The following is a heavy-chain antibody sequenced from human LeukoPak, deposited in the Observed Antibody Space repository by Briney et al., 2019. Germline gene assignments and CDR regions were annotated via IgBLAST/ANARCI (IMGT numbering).Heavy chain of an antibody. CDR1: GGSISSGGYY. CDR3: ARGHTTVTTFSLDY. V-gene: IGHV4-31*03. CDR2: IYYSGST. Sequence: SETLSLTCTVSGGSISSGGYYWSWIRQHPGKGLEWIGYIYYSGSTYYNPSLKSRVTISVDTSKNQFSLKLSSVTAADTAVYYCARGHTTVTTFSLDYWGQGTLVTVSS. D-gene: IGHD4-17*01. J-gene: IGHJ4*02.